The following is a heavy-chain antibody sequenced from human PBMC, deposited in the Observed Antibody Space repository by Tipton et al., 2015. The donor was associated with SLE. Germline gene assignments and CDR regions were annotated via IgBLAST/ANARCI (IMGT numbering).Heavy chain of an antibody. D-gene: IGHD5-12*01. CDR2: IYHSGTT. V-gene: IGHV4-59*11. CDR1: GGSITSQY. CDR3: ARDRHYRGNVWFDP. J-gene: IGHJ5*02. Sequence: LRLSCSVSGGSITSQYWSWIRQPPGKGLEWIGFIYHSGTTNYNPSLKSRVTMSVDTSRNQFYLRLSSVTAADTAVYYCARDRHYRGNVWFDPWGQGALVTVSS.